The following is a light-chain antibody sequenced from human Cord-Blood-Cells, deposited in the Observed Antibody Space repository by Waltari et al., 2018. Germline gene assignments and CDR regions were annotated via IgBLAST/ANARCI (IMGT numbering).Light chain of an antibody. CDR1: QDISNY. CDR3: QQYDNLPLT. CDR2: DAS. Sequence: DIQMTQSASSLAASVGDRGPITCQPSQDISNYLNWYQQKPGKAPKLLIYDASNLETGVPSRFSGSGSGTDFTFTISSLQPEDIATYYCQQYDNLPLTFGGGTKVEIK. J-gene: IGKJ4*02. V-gene: IGKV1-33*01.